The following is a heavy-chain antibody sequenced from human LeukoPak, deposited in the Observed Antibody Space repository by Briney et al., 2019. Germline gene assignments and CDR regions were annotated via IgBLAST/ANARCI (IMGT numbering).Heavy chain of an antibody. CDR1: GFTFDDYA. CDR3: AKDIGNGITIFGVVLHDAFDI. V-gene: IGHV3-9*01. J-gene: IGHJ3*02. Sequence: PGGSPRLSCAASGFTFDDYAMHWVRQAPGKGLEWVSGISWNSGSIGYADSVKGRFTISRDNAKNSLYLQMNSLRAEDTALYYCAKDIGNGITIFGVVLHDAFDIWGQGTMVTVSS. D-gene: IGHD3-3*01. CDR2: ISWNSGSI.